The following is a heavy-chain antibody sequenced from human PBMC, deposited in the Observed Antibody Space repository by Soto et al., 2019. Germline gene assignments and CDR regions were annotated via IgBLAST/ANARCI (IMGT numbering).Heavy chain of an antibody. CDR3: VHSPNVAVDH. CDR1: GESFGGFY. J-gene: IGHJ4*01. CDR2: ISQTGTT. V-gene: IGHV4-34*01. Sequence: PSETLSVTCVVYGESFGGFYWSWVRQSPGKGLEWIGEISQTGTTAYSPSLKGRVSISADTSKKQFSLTLTSVTAADTAVYYCVHSPNVAVDHWGHGTLVTVSS. D-gene: IGHD2-15*01.